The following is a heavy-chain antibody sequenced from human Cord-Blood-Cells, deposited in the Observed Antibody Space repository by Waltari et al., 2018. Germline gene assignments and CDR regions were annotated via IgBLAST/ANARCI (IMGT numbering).Heavy chain of an antibody. CDR2: ISYDGSNK. V-gene: IGHV3-30-3*01. CDR1: GFTFSSYA. J-gene: IGHJ4*02. Sequence: QVQLVESGGGVVQPGRSLRLSCAASGFTFSSYAMHWVRQAPGKGLEWVAVISYDGSNKYYADSVKSRFTISRDNSKNTLYLQMNSLRAEDTAVYYCARSLDYWGQGTLVTVSS. CDR3: ARSLDY.